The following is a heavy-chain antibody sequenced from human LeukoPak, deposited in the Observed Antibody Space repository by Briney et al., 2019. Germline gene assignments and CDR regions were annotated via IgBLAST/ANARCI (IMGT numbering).Heavy chain of an antibody. CDR2: IYYSGST. D-gene: IGHD6-25*01. CDR1: GGSISSYY. J-gene: IGHJ4*02. Sequence: KPSETLSLTCTVSGGSISSYYWSWIRQPPGKGLEWIGYIYYSGSTNYNPSLKSRVTISVDTSNNQFSLKLSSVTAADPAVYYCARGLAAPRYWGQGTLVTVSS. V-gene: IGHV4-59*01. CDR3: ARGLAAPRY.